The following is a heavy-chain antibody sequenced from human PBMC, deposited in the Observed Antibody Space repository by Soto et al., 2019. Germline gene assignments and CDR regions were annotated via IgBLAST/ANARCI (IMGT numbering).Heavy chain of an antibody. CDR3: ARGPPGSGTSFNNYYVMDV. CDR2: INYSGST. CDR1: GDSISSGNYY. J-gene: IGHJ6*02. D-gene: IGHD3-10*01. V-gene: IGHV4-30-4*01. Sequence: QVQLQESGPGLVKPSQTLSLSCTLSGDSISSGNYYWGWIRHSPGKGLEWIAYINYSGSTYWNQSLRGRIIMSVEEWKNKFFLLLRSVAAAATAVYYCARGPPGSGTSFNNYYVMDVWGQGTTVTVSS.